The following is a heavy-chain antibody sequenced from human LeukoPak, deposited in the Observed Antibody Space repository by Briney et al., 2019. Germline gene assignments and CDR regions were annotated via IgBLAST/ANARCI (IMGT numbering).Heavy chain of an antibody. Sequence: GGSLRLSCAASGFTFSSYAMSWVRQAPGKGLEWVATISYDGYNKYYGDSVKGRFTISRDNSKNTLYLQMNSLRTEDTAVYYCAKSPRDSGYEGEGYWGQGTLVTVSS. D-gene: IGHD5-12*01. J-gene: IGHJ4*02. CDR2: ISYDGYNK. CDR1: GFTFSSYA. CDR3: AKSPRDSGYEGEGY. V-gene: IGHV3-30*18.